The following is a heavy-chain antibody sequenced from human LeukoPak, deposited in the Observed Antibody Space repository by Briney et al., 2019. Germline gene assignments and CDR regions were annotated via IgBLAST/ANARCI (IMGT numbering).Heavy chain of an antibody. CDR2: IYHSGST. Sequence: SETLSLTCAVSGGSISSGGYSWSWIRQPPGTGLEWIGYIYHSGSTYYNPSLKSRLTISVDRSKNQFSLKLSSVTAADTAVYYCARGNYYDSSGYYRGRYFDYWGQGTLVTVSS. CDR1: GGSISSGGYS. J-gene: IGHJ4*02. D-gene: IGHD3-22*01. CDR3: ARGNYYDSSGYYRGRYFDY. V-gene: IGHV4-30-2*01.